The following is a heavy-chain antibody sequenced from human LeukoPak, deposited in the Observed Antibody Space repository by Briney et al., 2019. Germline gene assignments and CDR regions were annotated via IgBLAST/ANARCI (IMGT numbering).Heavy chain of an antibody. Sequence: GASVKVSCKASAYTFTSYYIHWVRQAPGQGLEYLGIIRPRGGSTDYAQKFQGRVTMTRDTSTSTVYMELSSLRSEDTAMYFCAREPPDNYWFDPWGQGTLVTVSS. D-gene: IGHD1-14*01. CDR3: AREPPDNYWFDP. CDR1: AYTFTSYY. V-gene: IGHV1-46*01. CDR2: IRPRGGST. J-gene: IGHJ5*02.